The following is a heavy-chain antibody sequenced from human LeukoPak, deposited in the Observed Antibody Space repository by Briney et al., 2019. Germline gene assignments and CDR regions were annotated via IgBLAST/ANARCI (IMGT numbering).Heavy chain of an antibody. V-gene: IGHV3-11*01. D-gene: IGHD5-18*01. CDR1: GFSFRDYY. Sequence: PGGSLRLSCAASGFSFRDYYMSWIRQAPGKGLEWISYISGSSAATYYADSVKGRFTISRDTAKNSLYLQMNSLRAEDTAVYYCARESRGAYNYGGYYYYGLDVWGQGTTVTVSS. CDR2: ISGSSAAT. CDR3: ARESRGAYNYGGYYYYGLDV. J-gene: IGHJ6*02.